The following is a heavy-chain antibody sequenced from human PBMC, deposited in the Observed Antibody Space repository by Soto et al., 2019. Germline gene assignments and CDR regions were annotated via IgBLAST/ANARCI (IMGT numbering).Heavy chain of an antibody. CDR3: ARVKGGLAFDI. D-gene: IGHD3-16*01. CDR1: GGSFSGYY. J-gene: IGHJ3*02. V-gene: IGHV4-34*01. CDR2: INHSGST. Sequence: QVQLQQWGAGLLKPSETLSLTCAVYGGSFSGYYWSWIRQPPGKGLEWIGEINHSGSTNYNPSLKSRVTISVDTSKNQFSLKLSSVTAADTAVYYCARVKGGLAFDIWGQGTMVTVSS.